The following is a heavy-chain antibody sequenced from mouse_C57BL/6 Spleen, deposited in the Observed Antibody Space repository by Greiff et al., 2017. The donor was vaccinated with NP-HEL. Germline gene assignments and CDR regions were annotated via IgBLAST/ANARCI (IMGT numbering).Heavy chain of an antibody. Sequence: QVQLKESGPELVKPGASVKLSCKASGYTFTSYDINWVKQRPGQGLEWIGWIYPRDGSTKYNEKFKGKATLTVDTSSSTAYMELPSLTSEDSAVYFCARRDYDYDVRAFFAYWGQGTLVTVSA. CDR3: ARRDYDYDVRAFFAY. CDR2: IYPRDGST. J-gene: IGHJ3*01. D-gene: IGHD2-4*01. V-gene: IGHV1-85*01. CDR1: GYTFTSYD.